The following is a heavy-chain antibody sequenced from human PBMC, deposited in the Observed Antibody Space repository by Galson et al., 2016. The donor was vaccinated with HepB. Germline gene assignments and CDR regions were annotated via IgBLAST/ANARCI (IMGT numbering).Heavy chain of an antibody. Sequence: SLRLSCAASGFTFGDYAMTWVRQAPGKGLEWVSSTSGSGGSTYYADSVKGRFSISRDNSRNTLYLQMNSLRDEDTAVYYCAKGGLAVAGTTTNFDYWGQGTLVTVSS. J-gene: IGHJ4*02. D-gene: IGHD6-19*01. CDR1: GFTFGDYA. V-gene: IGHV3-23*01. CDR2: TSGSGGST. CDR3: AKGGLAVAGTTTNFDY.